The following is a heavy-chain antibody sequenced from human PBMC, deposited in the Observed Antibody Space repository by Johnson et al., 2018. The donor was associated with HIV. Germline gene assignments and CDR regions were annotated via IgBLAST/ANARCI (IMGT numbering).Heavy chain of an antibody. CDR2: ISYDGSNK. CDR3: ARGVTGYSYGT. D-gene: IGHD5-18*01. J-gene: IGHJ3*01. CDR1: GFTFSSYA. Sequence: VQLVESGGGLVQPGGSLRLSCAASGFTFSSYAMHWVRQAPGKGLEWVAVISYDGSNKYYADSVKGRFTISRDNSKNTLYLQMNSLRVEDTAVYYCARGVTGYSYGTWGQGTMVTVSS. V-gene: IGHV3-30*14.